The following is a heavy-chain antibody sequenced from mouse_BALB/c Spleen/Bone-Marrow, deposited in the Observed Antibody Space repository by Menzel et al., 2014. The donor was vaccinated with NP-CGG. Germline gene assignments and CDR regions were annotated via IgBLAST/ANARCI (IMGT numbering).Heavy chain of an antibody. CDR1: GYTFTNYF. Sequence: QVQPQQSGAELAKPGASVKLSCKASGYTFTNYFMYWVKQRPGQGLEWIGEINPNNGGTNFNENFKSKATLTLDKSSSTAYMQLSSLTSEDSAVYYCTRSGPGFAYWGHGTLVTVSA. CDR2: INPNNGGT. CDR3: TRSGPGFAY. V-gene: IGHV1S81*02. J-gene: IGHJ3*01.